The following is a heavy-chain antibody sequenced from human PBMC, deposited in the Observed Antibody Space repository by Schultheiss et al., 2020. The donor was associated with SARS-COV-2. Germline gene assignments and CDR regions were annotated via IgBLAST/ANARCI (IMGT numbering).Heavy chain of an antibody. D-gene: IGHD3-10*01. Sequence: GGSLRLSCAASGFTFSDYYMSWIRQAPGKGLEWVSYISSSSSTIYYADSVKGRFTISRDNAKNSLYLQMNSLRAGDTAVYYCARGLPYGSGSYFGYWGQGTLVTVSS. CDR2: ISSSSSTI. CDR3: ARGLPYGSGSYFGY. V-gene: IGHV3-11*04. CDR1: GFTFSDYY. J-gene: IGHJ4*02.